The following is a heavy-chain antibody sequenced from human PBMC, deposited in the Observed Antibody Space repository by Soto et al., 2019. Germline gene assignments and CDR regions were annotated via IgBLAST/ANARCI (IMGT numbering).Heavy chain of an antibody. J-gene: IGHJ3*01. Sequence: GGSLRLSCEASGFTFTSYAMHWARQAPGKGLEWVAGVLDDGSNKFHADSVRGRFSISRDNSKNTLYLEMGGLRGEDTAVYYCARAGKIPAVGYFFCLDHWGQGITVTVSS. V-gene: IGHV3-30-3*01. CDR2: VLDDGSNK. CDR3: ARAGKIPAVGYFFCLDH. D-gene: IGHD1-26*01. CDR1: GFTFTSYA.